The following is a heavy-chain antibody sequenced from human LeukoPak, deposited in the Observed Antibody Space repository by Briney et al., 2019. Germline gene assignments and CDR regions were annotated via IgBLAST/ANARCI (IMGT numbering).Heavy chain of an antibody. Sequence: GGSLRLSCAASGFTVSSNYMSWVRQAPGKGLEWVSVIYSGGSTYYADSVKGRFTISRDNSKNTQYLQMNSLKAEDTAVYYCARDFGYYDSSGMLDFDYWGQGTLVTVSS. D-gene: IGHD3-22*01. CDR2: IYSGGST. CDR3: ARDFGYYDSSGMLDFDY. CDR1: GFTVSSNY. J-gene: IGHJ4*02. V-gene: IGHV3-66*01.